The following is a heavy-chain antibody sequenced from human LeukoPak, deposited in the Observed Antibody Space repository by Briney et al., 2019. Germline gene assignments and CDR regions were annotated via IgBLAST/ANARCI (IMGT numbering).Heavy chain of an antibody. CDR2: IRYDGSNK. Sequence: GGSLRLSCAASGFAASGFTFSTFGMYWVRQAPGKGLEWVAFIRYDGSNKYYADSVKGRFTISRDNSKNTLYLQMNSLRAEDTAVYYCARGFHRYNYDSGAYSVYWGQGTLVTVSS. CDR1: GFTFSTFG. D-gene: IGHD3-22*01. V-gene: IGHV3-30*02. J-gene: IGHJ4*02. CDR3: ARGFHRYNYDSGAYSVY.